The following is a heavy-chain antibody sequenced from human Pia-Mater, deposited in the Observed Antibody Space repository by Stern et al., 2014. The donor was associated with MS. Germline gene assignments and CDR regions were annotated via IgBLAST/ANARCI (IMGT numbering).Heavy chain of an antibody. Sequence: QITLKESGPTLVKPTQTLTLTCTFSGFSLSTSGAGVTWIRPPPGQALEXLGVIYWDEEKPYSPSLKTRLTIPRDTSKSHVVLTMTSMDPVDTAPYYCAHLFSDASSSCFDPWGQGTLVTVSS. CDR2: IYWDEEK. CDR3: AHLFSDASSSCFDP. CDR1: GFSLSTSGAG. J-gene: IGHJ5*02. D-gene: IGHD6-6*01. V-gene: IGHV2-5*02.